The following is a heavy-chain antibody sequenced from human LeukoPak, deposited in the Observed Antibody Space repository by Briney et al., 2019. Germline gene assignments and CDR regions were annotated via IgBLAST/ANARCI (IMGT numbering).Heavy chain of an antibody. CDR1: GFTVSSNY. D-gene: IGHD5-12*01. CDR3: ASTSIIRGYDHDQYY. J-gene: IGHJ4*02. CDR2: IHSDGAT. Sequence: GGSLRLSCAASGFTVSSNYMSWVRQAPGKGLEWVSVIHSDGATHYADSGKGRFTISRDTSKNTLYLQMNSLRAEDTAVYYCASTSIIRGYDHDQYYWGQGTLVTVSS. V-gene: IGHV3-53*01.